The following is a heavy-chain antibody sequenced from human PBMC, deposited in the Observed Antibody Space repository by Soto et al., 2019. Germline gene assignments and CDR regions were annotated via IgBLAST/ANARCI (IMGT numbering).Heavy chain of an antibody. CDR2: ISGSGGNT. D-gene: IGHD1-26*01. V-gene: IGHV3-23*01. CDR3: EMLNSGSYSYHGMDV. CDR1: GFTFSSYA. Sequence: EVQLLESGGDLVQPGGSLRLSCAASGFTFSSYAMNWVRQAPGKGLEWVSAISGSGGNTFYADSVKGRFTISRDNSKNTLFLQMHRLRAEDTAIYYGEMLNSGSYSYHGMDVWGQGTTVTVSS. J-gene: IGHJ6*02.